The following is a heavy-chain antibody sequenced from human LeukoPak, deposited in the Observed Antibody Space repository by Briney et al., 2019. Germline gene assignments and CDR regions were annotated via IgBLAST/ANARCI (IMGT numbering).Heavy chain of an antibody. Sequence: ASETLSLTCAVYGGSFSGYYWSWIRQPPGKGLEWIGEINHSGSTNYNPSLKSRVTISVDTSKNQFSLKLSSVTAADTAVYYCARLVGRGRWLQLGIDYWGQGTLVTVSS. J-gene: IGHJ4*02. D-gene: IGHD5-24*01. CDR1: GGSFSGYY. CDR3: ARLVGRGRWLQLGIDY. V-gene: IGHV4-34*01. CDR2: INHSGST.